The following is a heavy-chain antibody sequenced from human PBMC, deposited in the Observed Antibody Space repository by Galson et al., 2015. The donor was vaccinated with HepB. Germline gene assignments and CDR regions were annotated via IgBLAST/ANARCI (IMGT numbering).Heavy chain of an antibody. V-gene: IGHV3-23*01. J-gene: IGHJ3*02. CDR1: GFTFSSYA. Sequence: SLRLSCAASGFTFSSYAMNWVRQAPGKGLEWVSAISASGGSTYYADSVKGRSALSRDNSKSTLYLQMNSLRAEDTALYYCAKDPGDYVSGFDIWGQGTMVTVSS. D-gene: IGHD4-17*01. CDR2: ISASGGST. CDR3: AKDPGDYVSGFDI.